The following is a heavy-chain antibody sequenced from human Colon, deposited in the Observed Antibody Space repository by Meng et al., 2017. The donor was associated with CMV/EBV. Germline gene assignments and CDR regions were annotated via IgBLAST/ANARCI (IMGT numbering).Heavy chain of an antibody. V-gene: IGHV1-2*02. D-gene: IGHD1-1*01. CDR3: VRDKSGTSSRNWFDP. J-gene: IGHJ5*02. CDR2: INPNNGDT. CDR1: GYTFPAYY. Sequence: SGYTFPAYYIHWVRQAPGQGLEWVGWINPNNGDTNYVAKLQDRVTMTRDTSTSTVYMDLRRLRSDDTAIYYCVRDKSGTSSRNWFDPWGQGTLVTVSS.